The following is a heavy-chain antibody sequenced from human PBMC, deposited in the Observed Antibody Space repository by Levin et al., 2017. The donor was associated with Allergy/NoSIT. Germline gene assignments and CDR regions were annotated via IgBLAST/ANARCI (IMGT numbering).Heavy chain of an antibody. V-gene: IGHV4-30-4*01. Sequence: MASETLSLTCTVSGGSISSGDYYWSWIRQPPGTGLEWIGYIYYSGSTYYNPSLKSRVTISVDTPKNQFSLKLSSVTAADTAVYYCARAQRRRPLDYWGQGTLVTVSS. J-gene: IGHJ4*02. CDR2: IYYSGST. CDR3: ARAQRRRPLDY. CDR1: GGSISSGDYY.